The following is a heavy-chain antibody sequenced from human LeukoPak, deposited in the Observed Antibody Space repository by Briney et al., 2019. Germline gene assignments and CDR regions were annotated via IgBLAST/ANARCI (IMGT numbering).Heavy chain of an antibody. D-gene: IGHD3-16*02. J-gene: IGHJ6*03. CDR2: ISSSRSTI. Sequence: PGGSLRLSCAASGFTFSSYSMKWVRQAPGKGLEWVSYISSSRSTIYYADSVKGRFTISRDNAKKSLYLQMNSLRAEDTAVYYCARDRLVLVGTETSNYYYYMDVWGKGTTVTVSS. CDR1: GFTFSSYS. CDR3: ARDRLVLVGTETSNYYYYMDV. V-gene: IGHV3-48*04.